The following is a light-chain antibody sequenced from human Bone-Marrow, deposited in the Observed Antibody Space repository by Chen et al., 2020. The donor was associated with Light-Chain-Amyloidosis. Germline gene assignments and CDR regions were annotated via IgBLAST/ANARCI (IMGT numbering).Light chain of an antibody. Sequence: EIVLTQSPGTLSLSPGEGANLSCRASQTISSNYLTWYQQKVGQAPRLLIYGSSSRATGIPDRFTGSGSGTDFTLTINRLEPEDFAMYYCQQYGTSPLTVGGGTKVEI. V-gene: IGKV3-20*01. CDR1: QTISSNY. J-gene: IGKJ4*01. CDR2: GSS. CDR3: QQYGTSPLT.